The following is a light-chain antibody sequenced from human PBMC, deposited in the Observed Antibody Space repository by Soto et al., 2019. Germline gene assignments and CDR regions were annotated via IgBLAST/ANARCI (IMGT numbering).Light chain of an antibody. Sequence: DVVMTQSPDSLALSLGERATINCKSSQSLLSSSDNRNYIAWFQQKVGQPPKLLIRWASTRESGVPDRFSANGSVTDFALHLNRLQAEGAAVYYCQTYYRVPLTFGGGTKVELK. CDR1: QSLLSSSDNRNY. CDR2: WAS. J-gene: IGKJ4*01. CDR3: QTYYRVPLT. V-gene: IGKV4-1*01.